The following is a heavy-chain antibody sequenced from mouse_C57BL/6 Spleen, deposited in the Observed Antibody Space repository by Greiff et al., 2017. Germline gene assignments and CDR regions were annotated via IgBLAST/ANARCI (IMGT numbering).Heavy chain of an antibody. CDR3: ARYGNYPSYWYFDV. J-gene: IGHJ1*03. D-gene: IGHD2-1*01. CDR2: IHPNSGST. Sequence: VQLQQPGAELVKPGASVKLSCKASGYTFTSYWMHWVKQRPGQGLEWIGMIHPNSGSTNYNEKFKSKATLTVDKSSSTAYMQLSSLTSEDSAVYYCARYGNYPSYWYFDVWGTGTTVTVSS. CDR1: GYTFTSYW. V-gene: IGHV1-64*01.